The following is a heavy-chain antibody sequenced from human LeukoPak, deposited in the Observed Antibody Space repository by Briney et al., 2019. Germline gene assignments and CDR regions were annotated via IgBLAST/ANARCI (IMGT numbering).Heavy chain of an antibody. CDR3: ARDFAAAGILAGYYYYMDV. Sequence: PGGSLRLSCAASGFTFSGSAMHWVRQASGKGLEWVGRIRSKANSYATAYAASVKGRFTISRDDSKNTAYLQMNSLRAEDTAVYYCARDFAAAGILAGYYYYMDVWGKGTTVTVSS. CDR2: IRSKANSYAT. D-gene: IGHD6-13*01. CDR1: GFTFSGSA. J-gene: IGHJ6*03. V-gene: IGHV3-73*01.